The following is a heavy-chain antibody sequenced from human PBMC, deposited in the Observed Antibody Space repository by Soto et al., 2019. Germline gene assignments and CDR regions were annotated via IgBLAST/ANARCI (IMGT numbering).Heavy chain of an antibody. CDR3: ARGPSGQLANWFDP. CDR2: ISSAGSST. D-gene: IGHD6-13*01. Sequence: GGSLRLSCAASGFTFSMYWMHWVRQAPGKGLVWVSRISSAGSSTSYADSVKGRFTISRDNAKNTLYLQMNSLRAEDTAVYYCARGPSGQLANWFDPWGQGTLVTVSS. CDR1: GFTFSMYW. V-gene: IGHV3-74*01. J-gene: IGHJ5*02.